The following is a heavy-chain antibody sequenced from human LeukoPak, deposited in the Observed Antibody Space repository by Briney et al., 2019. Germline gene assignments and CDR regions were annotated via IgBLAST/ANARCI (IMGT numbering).Heavy chain of an antibody. CDR3: AKAPVTSCRGAYCYPFDS. J-gene: IGHJ4*02. V-gene: IGHV3-48*01. Sequence: PGGSLRLSCAASGFSFSSYRMNWVRQAPGKGLEWVSYISSSSSTIYYADSVRGRFTISRDNSKNTLYLQMNSLRVEDAAVYFCAKAPVTSCRGAYCYPFDSWGQGTLVTVSS. CDR2: ISSSSSTI. CDR1: GFSFSSYR. D-gene: IGHD2-21*01.